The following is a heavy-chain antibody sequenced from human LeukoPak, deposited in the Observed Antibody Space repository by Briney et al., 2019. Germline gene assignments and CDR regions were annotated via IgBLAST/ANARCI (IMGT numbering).Heavy chain of an antibody. CDR3: ARAMTTVIWFDP. Sequence: SETLSLTCTVSGGSISGTYYWSWIRQPPGKGLEWIGYIYYTGTTDSNPSLKSRVTISLDTSKNQFSLNLSSVTAADTAVYYCARAMTTVIWFDPRGQGTLVTVSS. CDR2: IYYTGTT. CDR1: GGSISGTYY. V-gene: IGHV4-59*08. J-gene: IGHJ5*02. D-gene: IGHD4-11*01.